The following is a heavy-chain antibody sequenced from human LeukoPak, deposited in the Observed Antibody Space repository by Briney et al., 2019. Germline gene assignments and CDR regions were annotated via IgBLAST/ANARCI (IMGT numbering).Heavy chain of an antibody. J-gene: IGHJ4*02. Sequence: GGSLRLSCAASGFKFSSNWMSWVRQAPGKGLEWVANIKQDGSEKYYVDSVKGRFTIFRDNAKNSLYLQMNSLRAEDTAVYYCAREGPSVTPYYWGQGTLVTVSS. D-gene: IGHD4-17*01. V-gene: IGHV3-7*01. CDR2: IKQDGSEK. CDR1: GFKFSSNW. CDR3: AREGPSVTPYY.